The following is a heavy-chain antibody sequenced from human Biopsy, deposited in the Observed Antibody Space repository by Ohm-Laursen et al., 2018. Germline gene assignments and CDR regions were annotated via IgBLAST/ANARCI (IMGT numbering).Heavy chain of an antibody. J-gene: IGHJ4*02. Sequence: ASVKVSCKVSGYTLTDISMHWVRQAPGQGLEWMGRIIPILRTTTYAPKFQGRVTFTADRSSSTAYLELSSLTSEDTAMFYCAREAIGYQLPCDDWGQGTLVTVSS. D-gene: IGHD2-15*01. CDR2: IIPILRTT. V-gene: IGHV1-69*08. CDR3: AREAIGYQLPCDD. CDR1: GYTLTDIS.